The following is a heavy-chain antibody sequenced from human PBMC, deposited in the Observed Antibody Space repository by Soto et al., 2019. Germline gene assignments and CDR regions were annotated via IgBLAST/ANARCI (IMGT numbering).Heavy chain of an antibody. CDR2: MYFFGTY. CDR1: GGSINNYY. CDR3: ARGNYYLDF. J-gene: IGHJ4*02. V-gene: IGHV4-59*01. Sequence: PSETLSLTFTVSGGSINNYYWTWIRQPPGRGMEWIGYMYFFGTYNYNPSLKSRVTMSVDTSRNRFSLQLTSVIAADTAVYFCARGNYYLDFWGQGTLVTVSS.